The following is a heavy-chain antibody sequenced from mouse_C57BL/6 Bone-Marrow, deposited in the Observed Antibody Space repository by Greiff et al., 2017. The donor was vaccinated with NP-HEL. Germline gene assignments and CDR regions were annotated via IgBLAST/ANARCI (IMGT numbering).Heavy chain of an antibody. V-gene: IGHV5-17*01. CDR1: GFTFIDYG. CDR2: ISSGSSTI. Sequence: EVQGVESGGGLVKPGGSLKLSCAASGFTFIDYGMHWVRQAPEKGLEWVAYISSGSSTIYYADTVKGRFTISRDNAKNTLILQMTRLRSEDPAMYYCARRYRGLYYYAMDYGGRGTAVTVTS. J-gene: IGHJ4*01. D-gene: IGHD2-12*01. CDR3: ARRYRGLYYYAMDY.